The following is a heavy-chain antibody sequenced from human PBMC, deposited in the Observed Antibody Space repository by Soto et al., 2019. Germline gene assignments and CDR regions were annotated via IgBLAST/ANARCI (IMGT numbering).Heavy chain of an antibody. CDR2: IYYSGST. CDR3: ARVIMGYGDYDMLDAFDI. V-gene: IGHV4-59*01. D-gene: IGHD4-17*01. J-gene: IGHJ3*02. Sequence: SETLSLTCTVSGGSISSYYWSWIRQPPGKGLEWIGYIYYSGSTNYNPSLKSRVTISVDTSKNQFSLKLSSVTAADTAVYYCARVIMGYGDYDMLDAFDIWGQGTMVTVSS. CDR1: GGSISSYY.